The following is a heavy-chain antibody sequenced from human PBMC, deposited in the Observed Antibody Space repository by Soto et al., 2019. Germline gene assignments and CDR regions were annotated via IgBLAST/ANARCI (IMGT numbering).Heavy chain of an antibody. CDR2: INHSGST. D-gene: IGHD5-12*01. CDR3: ARGRGDGYNFFDY. V-gene: IGHV4-34*01. J-gene: IGHJ4*02. Sequence: SETLSLTCAVYGGSFSGYYWSWIRPPPGKGLEWIGEINHSGSTNYNPSLKSRVTISVDTSKNQFSLKLSSVTAADTAVYYCARGRGDGYNFFDYWGQGTLVTVSS. CDR1: GGSFSGYY.